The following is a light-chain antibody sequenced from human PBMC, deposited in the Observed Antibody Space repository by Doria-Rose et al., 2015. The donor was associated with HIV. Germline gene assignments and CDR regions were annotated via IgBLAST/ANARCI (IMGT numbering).Light chain of an antibody. V-gene: IGKV1-8*01. Sequence: AIRMTQSPSSLSASTGDRVTITCRASQDISNYLARYRQKPGKAPKLLIYAASTLQSGVPSRFSGSGSGTDFTLTISYLQSEDFATYYCQQYYSYPPTFGQGTKVEVK. CDR1: QDISNY. J-gene: IGKJ1*01. CDR3: QQYYSYPPT. CDR2: AAS.